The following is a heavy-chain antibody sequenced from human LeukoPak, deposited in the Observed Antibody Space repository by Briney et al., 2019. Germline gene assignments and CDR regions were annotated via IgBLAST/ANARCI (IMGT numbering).Heavy chain of an antibody. J-gene: IGHJ4*02. Sequence: SETLSLTCVVSGGSISTNHWSWIRQPPGKGLEWIGYVFYSGNTNYNPSLKSRVTISVDTSKNHFYLKLCSVTAADTAMYYCARVGGGYDGYFDYWGQGTLVTVSS. CDR1: GGSISTNH. D-gene: IGHD5-12*01. V-gene: IGHV4-59*01. CDR3: ARVGGGYDGYFDY. CDR2: VFYSGNT.